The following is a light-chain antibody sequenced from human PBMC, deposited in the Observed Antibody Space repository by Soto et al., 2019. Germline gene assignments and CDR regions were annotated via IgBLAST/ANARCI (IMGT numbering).Light chain of an antibody. Sequence: IVLAQSPTTLSLSPGEKANLSCKASQSVSSYLAWYQQKPGQAPRLLIYDASNRATGIPARFSGSGSGTDFTLTISSLEPEDFAVYYCQQRSNWPFTFGQGTRLEIK. J-gene: IGKJ5*01. CDR2: DAS. CDR1: QSVSSY. CDR3: QQRSNWPFT. V-gene: IGKV3-11*01.